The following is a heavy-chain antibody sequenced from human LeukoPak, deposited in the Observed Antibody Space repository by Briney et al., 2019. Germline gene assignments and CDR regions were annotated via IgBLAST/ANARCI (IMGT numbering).Heavy chain of an antibody. CDR3: ARQRANYCSSITCYLNYFDY. D-gene: IGHD2-2*01. J-gene: IGHJ4*02. V-gene: IGHV5-51*01. CDR2: IYPADSDT. CDR1: GYSFTSFW. Sequence: GESLKISCQCSGYSFTSFWIGWVRQMPGKGLEWMGIIYPADSDTRYSPSFQGQVTISADKSISTAYLQWSSLKASDTAMYYCARQRANYCSSITCYLNYFDYWGQGTLVTVSS.